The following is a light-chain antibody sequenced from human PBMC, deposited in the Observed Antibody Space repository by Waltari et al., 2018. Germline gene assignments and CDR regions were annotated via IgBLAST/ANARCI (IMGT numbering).Light chain of an antibody. CDR1: QSVLYSSNNRNY. V-gene: IGKV4-1*01. CDR3: QQYASIPHT. J-gene: IGKJ2*01. CDR2: WAS. Sequence: DTVMIQSPDSLAVSLGERATINCKSSQSVLYSSNNRNYLAWYQQKPGQPPRLLIYWASTRESGVPDRFSGSVSGTDFTLIISSLQAEDVGVYYCQQYASIPHTFGRGTKLEIK.